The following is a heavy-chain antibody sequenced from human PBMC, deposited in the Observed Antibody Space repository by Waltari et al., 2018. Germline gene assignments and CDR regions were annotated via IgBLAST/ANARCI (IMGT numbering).Heavy chain of an antibody. D-gene: IGHD6-13*01. CDR1: GFTFSSYA. CDR3: AREGIANFDI. Sequence: QVQLVESGGGVVQPGRSLRLSCAASGFTFSSYAMHWVRQAPGKGLEWVAVISYDGSNKYYADSVKGRFTISRDNSKNTLYLQMNSLRAEDTAVYYCAREGIANFDIWGQGTMVTVSS. V-gene: IGHV3-30-3*01. J-gene: IGHJ3*02. CDR2: ISYDGSNK.